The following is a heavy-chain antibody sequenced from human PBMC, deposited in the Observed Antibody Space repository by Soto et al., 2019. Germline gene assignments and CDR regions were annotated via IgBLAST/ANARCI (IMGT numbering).Heavy chain of an antibody. CDR2: IHYTGTT. V-gene: IGHV4-59*02. D-gene: IGHD2-15*01. J-gene: IGHJ4*02. Sequence: SETLSLTCTVSGGSVSCSYWSWIRQTPGKVLEWIGFIHYTGTTNYSISLKSRVTMSVDLAKNQFSLRLRSVTAADTAVYFCAKYRRTDAEGYSFDFWGQGALVTVSS. CDR3: AKYRRTDAEGYSFDF. CDR1: GGSVSCSY.